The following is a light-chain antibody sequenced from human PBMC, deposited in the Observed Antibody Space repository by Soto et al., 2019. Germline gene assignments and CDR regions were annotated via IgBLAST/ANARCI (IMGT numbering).Light chain of an antibody. CDR3: QRYNSTPFT. CDR1: LGISNY. V-gene: IGKV1-27*01. CDR2: GAS. J-gene: IGKJ3*01. Sequence: DIQMTQSPSSLSASVGDRVTITCRASLGISNYLAWYQQKPGKVPKLLIFGASTLQSGVTSRFSGSGSGTDFTLTISSLQSEDVATYYCQRYNSTPFTFGPGTRVDIK.